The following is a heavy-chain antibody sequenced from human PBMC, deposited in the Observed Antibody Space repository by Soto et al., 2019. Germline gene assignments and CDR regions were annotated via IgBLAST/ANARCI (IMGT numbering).Heavy chain of an antibody. CDR2: IYYSGTT. CDR1: GDSISTTDYS. D-gene: IGHD4-17*01. V-gene: IGHV4-39*01. Sequence: PETLSITCIVSGDSISTTDYSWGGIRQPPGKGLEWIGSIYYSGTTYYNPSLESRVSISVDTSKNQFSLKLSSVTAADTAVYFCARCSDYNAWFDPWGQGTMVTVSS. CDR3: ARCSDYNAWFDP. J-gene: IGHJ5*02.